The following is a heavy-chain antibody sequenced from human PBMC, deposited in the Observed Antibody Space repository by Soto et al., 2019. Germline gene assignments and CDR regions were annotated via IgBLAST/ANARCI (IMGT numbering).Heavy chain of an antibody. V-gene: IGHV3-23*01. D-gene: IGHD2-2*01. Sequence: GGSLRLSCAASGFTFSSYAMSWVRQAPGKGLEWVSAISGSGGSTYYADSGKGRFTISKDNSKNTLYLQMNSLRAEDTAVYYCATANVVVVPAYYYMDVWGKGTTVTVSS. J-gene: IGHJ6*03. CDR3: ATANVVVVPAYYYMDV. CDR1: GFTFSSYA. CDR2: ISGSGGST.